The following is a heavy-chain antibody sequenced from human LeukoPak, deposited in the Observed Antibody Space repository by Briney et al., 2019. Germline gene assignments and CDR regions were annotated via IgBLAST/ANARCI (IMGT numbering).Heavy chain of an antibody. D-gene: IGHD2-15*01. V-gene: IGHV1-24*01. Sequence: GASVKVSCKVSGYTLTELSMHGVRQAPGKGLEWMGGFDPEDGETIYAQKFQGRVTMTEDTSTDTAYMELSSLRSEDTAVYYCATDLGYCSGGSCYRNWFDPWGQGTLVTVSS. J-gene: IGHJ5*02. CDR2: FDPEDGET. CDR1: GYTLTELS. CDR3: ATDLGYCSGGSCYRNWFDP.